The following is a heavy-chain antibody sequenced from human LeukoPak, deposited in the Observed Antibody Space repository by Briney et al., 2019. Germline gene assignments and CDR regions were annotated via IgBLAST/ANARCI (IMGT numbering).Heavy chain of an antibody. CDR3: ATVPPDGPNPKAGFDY. D-gene: IGHD5-24*01. V-gene: IGHV5-51*01. CDR1: GYSFTSYW. J-gene: IGHJ4*02. Sequence: GESLKISCKGSGYSFTSYWIGWVRQMPGKGLEWMGIIYPGDSDTRYSPFFQGQVTISADKSISTAYLQWSSLKASDTAMYYCATVPPDGPNPKAGFDYWGQGTLVTVSS. CDR2: IYPGDSDT.